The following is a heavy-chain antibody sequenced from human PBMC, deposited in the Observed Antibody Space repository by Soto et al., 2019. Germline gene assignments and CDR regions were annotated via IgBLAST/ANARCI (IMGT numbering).Heavy chain of an antibody. Sequence: ESGGGVVQPGRSLRLSCVASGFTLSNTGMHWVRQAPGKGLEWVAMISHDGSNTYYGDSVKCRFTISRYNSWNTLYLQMDSLRPEDTSVYYCAKDWGSSGWFNWFDPWGQGTLVTVSS. CDR3: AKDWGSSGWFNWFDP. CDR2: ISHDGSNT. D-gene: IGHD6-19*01. CDR1: GFTLSNTG. J-gene: IGHJ5*02. V-gene: IGHV3-30*18.